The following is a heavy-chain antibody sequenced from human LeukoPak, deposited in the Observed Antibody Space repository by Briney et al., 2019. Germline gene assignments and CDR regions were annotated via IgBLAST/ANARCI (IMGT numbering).Heavy chain of an antibody. CDR2: INHSGST. CDR1: GGSFSGYY. Sequence: SETLSLTCAVYGGSFSGYYWSWIRQPPGKGLEWIGEINHSGSTNYNPSLKSRVTISVDTSKNQFSLKLSSVTAADTAVYYCANNDYSNYGSDYWGQGTLVTGSS. D-gene: IGHD4-11*01. CDR3: ANNDYSNYGSDY. J-gene: IGHJ4*02. V-gene: IGHV4-34*01.